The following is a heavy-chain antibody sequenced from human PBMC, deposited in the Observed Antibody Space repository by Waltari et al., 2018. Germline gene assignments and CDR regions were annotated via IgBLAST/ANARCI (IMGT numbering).Heavy chain of an antibody. CDR1: GYSISSGYY. D-gene: IGHD3-10*01. CDR3: AKENYGAGGYSVDY. Sequence: QVQLQESGPGLVKPSETLSLTCAVSGYSISSGYYWGWIRQPPGKGLGWIGSIYHSGSTYYNPSLKSRCTISVDTSKNQFSLKLSSVTAADTAVYYCAKENYGAGGYSVDYWGQGTLVTVSS. V-gene: IGHV4-38-2*02. J-gene: IGHJ4*02. CDR2: IYHSGST.